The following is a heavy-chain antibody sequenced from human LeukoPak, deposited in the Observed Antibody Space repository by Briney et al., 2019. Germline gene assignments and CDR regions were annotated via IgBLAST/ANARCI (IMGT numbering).Heavy chain of an antibody. CDR3: AKDLSDWRSYHLPAY. D-gene: IGHD3-16*02. Sequence: GSLRLSCAASGFTFSSYGIHWVRQAPGKGLEWVAVISYDGSHKYYIDSVKGRFTISRDNSRNTLYLQMNSLRAEDTAVYYCAKDLSDWRSYHLPAYWGQGTLVTVSS. CDR1: GFTFSSYG. J-gene: IGHJ4*02. CDR2: ISYDGSHK. V-gene: IGHV3-30*18.